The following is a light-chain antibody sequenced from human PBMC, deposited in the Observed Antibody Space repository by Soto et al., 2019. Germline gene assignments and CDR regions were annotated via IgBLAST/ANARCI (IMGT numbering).Light chain of an antibody. Sequence: QSPSTLSASVGDRVTITCRASQSISSWLAWYQQKPGKAPILLIYKASSLESGVPSRFSGSGSGTDFTLTISRLEPEDFAVYYCHQYGSSLRTFGQGTKVDIK. V-gene: IGKV1-5*03. CDR2: KAS. CDR3: HQYGSSLRT. J-gene: IGKJ1*01. CDR1: QSISSW.